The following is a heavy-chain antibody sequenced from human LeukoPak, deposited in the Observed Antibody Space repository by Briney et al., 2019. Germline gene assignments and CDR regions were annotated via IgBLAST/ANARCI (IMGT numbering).Heavy chain of an antibody. J-gene: IGHJ4*02. Sequence: SETLSLTCTVSGGSISSSNYYWGWIRQPPGKGLEWIGSIYYSGSTYYNPSLKSRVTTSIDTSKNQFSLKLSSVTAADTAVYYCASETNYYASGSYSRSNDYWGQGTLVTVSS. D-gene: IGHD3-10*01. V-gene: IGHV4-39*07. CDR1: GGSISSSNYY. CDR2: IYYSGST. CDR3: ASETNYYASGSYSRSNDY.